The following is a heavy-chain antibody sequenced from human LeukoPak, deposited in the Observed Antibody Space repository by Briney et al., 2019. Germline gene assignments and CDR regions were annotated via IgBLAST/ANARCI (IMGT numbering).Heavy chain of an antibody. D-gene: IGHD3-10*01. CDR1: GFILSNYH. J-gene: IGHJ4*02. CDR3: ARAENYYASGGKRGYFDL. V-gene: IGHV3-11*01. Sequence: GGSLRLSCAASGFILSNYHMDWIRQAPGKGPECISYITSSPSAIYYTDSVEGRFTISRDNAKNSLYLQMNSLRAEDTAVYYCARAENYYASGGKRGYFDLWGQRTLVTVSS. CDR2: ITSSPSAI.